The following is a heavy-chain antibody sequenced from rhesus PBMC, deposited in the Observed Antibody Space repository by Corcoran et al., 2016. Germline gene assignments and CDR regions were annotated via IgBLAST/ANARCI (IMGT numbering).Heavy chain of an antibody. CDR1: GGSISSSY. CDR3: ASGYCSGGVCYEGLDGLDS. J-gene: IGHJ6*01. CDR2: IYGSGSRT. V-gene: IGHV4-169*02. Sequence: QLQLQESGPGLVKPSETLSVTCAVSGGSISSSYWSWIRQAAGKGLEWIGYIYGSGSRTNYNPSLNSLVTLSVDTSKNQLSLALRSVTAADTSVYYCASGYCSGGVCYEGLDGLDSWGQGVVVTVSS. D-gene: IGHD2-8*01.